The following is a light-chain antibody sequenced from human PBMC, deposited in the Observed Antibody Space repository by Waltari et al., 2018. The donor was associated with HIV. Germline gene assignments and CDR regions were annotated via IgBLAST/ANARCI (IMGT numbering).Light chain of an antibody. V-gene: IGKV3-15*01. J-gene: IGKJ1*01. Sequence: TVMTQSPGTLSMSPGERATLSCRASQSVSNNLAWYQQKPGEAPRLLIYDASDRATGVPARFSGSGSGTEFTLTISSLQSEDFAVYFCQQYKDWPPWTFGQGTKVEMK. CDR2: DAS. CDR3: QQYKDWPPWT. CDR1: QSVSNN.